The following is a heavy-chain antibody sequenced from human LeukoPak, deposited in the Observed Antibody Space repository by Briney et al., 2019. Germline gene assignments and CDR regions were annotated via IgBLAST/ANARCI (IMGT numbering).Heavy chain of an antibody. CDR3: AGAQGISARW. CDR2: IYNGGST. Sequence: GGSLRLSCAASGLTVSSNYMNWVRQAPGKGLEWVSVIYNGGSTYYADSVKGRFTISRDNSKNTLYLQMNSLRAEDTAVYYCAGAQGISARWWGQGTLVTVSS. V-gene: IGHV3-53*01. CDR1: GLTVSSNY. D-gene: IGHD6-6*01. J-gene: IGHJ4*02.